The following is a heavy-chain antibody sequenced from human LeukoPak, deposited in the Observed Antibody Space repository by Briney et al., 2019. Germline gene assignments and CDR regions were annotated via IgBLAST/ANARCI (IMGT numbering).Heavy chain of an antibody. J-gene: IGHJ4*02. Sequence: SEALSLTCILSGGSSISSDSFWGWIRQPPGKGLECIGYILGNGHSYYNPFLQSRGYISIDASKKQYSLSLNSVTAAYTALYYCARCRAGAHSRAFDFWGQGSLVAVSS. CDR3: ARCRAGAHSRAFDF. V-gene: IGHV4-30-4*01. CDR1: GGSSISSDSF. CDR2: ILGNGHS. D-gene: IGHD2-21*01.